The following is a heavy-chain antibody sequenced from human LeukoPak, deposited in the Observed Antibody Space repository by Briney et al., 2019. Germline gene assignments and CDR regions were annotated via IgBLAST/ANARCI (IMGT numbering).Heavy chain of an antibody. J-gene: IGHJ3*02. D-gene: IGHD3-22*01. V-gene: IGHV7-4-1*02. CDR2: INTNTGNP. CDR3: ARVQYYYDSSGYFLQSVDAFDI. CDR1: GYTFTRYG. Sequence: ASVKVSCKASGYTFTRYGMNWVRQAPGQGLEWMGWINTNTGNPTYARGFTGRFVFSLDTSVSTAYLQISSLKAEDTAVYYCARVQYYYDSSGYFLQSVDAFDIWGQGTMVTVSS.